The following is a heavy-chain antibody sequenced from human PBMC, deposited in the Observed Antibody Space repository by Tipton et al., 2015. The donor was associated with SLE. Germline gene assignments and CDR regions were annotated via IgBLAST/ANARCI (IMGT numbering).Heavy chain of an antibody. V-gene: IGHV4-39*07. J-gene: IGHJ4*02. D-gene: IGHD1-26*01. CDR2: TNYDSGST. Sequence: PGLVKPSGTLSLTCTVSGGPISSSGYYWGWIRRPPGKGLEWIGSTNYDSGSTHYNPSLMSRVTISVDTSKNQLSLKLRSVAAADTAVYYCARSQGAFGYWGQGTLVTVSS. CDR3: ARSQGAFGY. CDR1: GGPISSSGYY.